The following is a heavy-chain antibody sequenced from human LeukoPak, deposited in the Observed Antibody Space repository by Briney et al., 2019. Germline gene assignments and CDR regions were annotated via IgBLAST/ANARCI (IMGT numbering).Heavy chain of an antibody. D-gene: IGHD3-22*01. V-gene: IGHV1-69*13. CDR1: GGTFSSYA. CDR2: IIPIFGTA. Sequence: SVKVSCKASGGTFSSYAISWVRQAPGQGLEWMGGIIPIFGTANYAQKFQGRVTITADESTSTAYMELSSLRSEDTAVYYCAREYYYDSSGSRLGLFDYWGQGTLVTVSS. J-gene: IGHJ4*02. CDR3: AREYYYDSSGSRLGLFDY.